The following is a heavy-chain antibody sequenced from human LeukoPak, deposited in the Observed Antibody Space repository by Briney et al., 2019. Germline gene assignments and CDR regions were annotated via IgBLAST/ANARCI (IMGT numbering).Heavy chain of an antibody. CDR1: GYTFTSYG. Sequence: ASVKVSCKASGYTFTSYGISWVRQAPGQGLEWMGWISAYNGKTNYAQKLQGRVTMTTDTSTSTAYMELRSLRSDDTAVYYCAREKSGLSSGYCYYWGQGTLVTVSS. J-gene: IGHJ4*02. CDR3: AREKSGLSSGYCYY. V-gene: IGHV1-18*01. CDR2: ISAYNGKT. D-gene: IGHD3-22*01.